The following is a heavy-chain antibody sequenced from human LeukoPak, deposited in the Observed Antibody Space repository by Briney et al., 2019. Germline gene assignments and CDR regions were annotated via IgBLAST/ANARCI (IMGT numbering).Heavy chain of an antibody. CDR3: ARSIDYGGNYYFDY. D-gene: IGHD4-23*01. Sequence: SVKGSCKASGGTFSSYTISWVRQAPGQGLEWMGRIIPILGIANYAQKFQGRVTITADKSTSTAYMELSSLRSEDTAVYYCARSIDYGGNYYFDYWGQGTLVTVSS. CDR2: IIPILGIA. CDR1: GGTFSSYT. V-gene: IGHV1-69*02. J-gene: IGHJ4*02.